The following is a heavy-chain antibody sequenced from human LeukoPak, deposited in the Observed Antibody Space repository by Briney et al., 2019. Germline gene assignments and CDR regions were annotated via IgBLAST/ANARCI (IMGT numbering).Heavy chain of an antibody. D-gene: IGHD6-13*01. J-gene: IGHJ4*02. V-gene: IGHV5-51*01. CDR2: IYPGESDA. Sequence: GESLKISCRGSGYSFTSYWIGWVRQMPGKGLEWMGIIYPGESDARYSPSFQGKVTISADKSISNAYLQWSSLKASDTAMYYCARLAIAAAVIDYWGQGTLVTVSS. CDR1: GYSFTSYW. CDR3: ARLAIAAAVIDY.